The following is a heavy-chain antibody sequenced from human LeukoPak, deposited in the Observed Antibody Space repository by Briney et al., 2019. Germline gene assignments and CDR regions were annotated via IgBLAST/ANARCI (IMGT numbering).Heavy chain of an antibody. D-gene: IGHD6-19*01. CDR2: ISGSGGST. CDR3: ARDSSGWEYAFDI. J-gene: IGHJ3*02. CDR1: GFTFSSYA. V-gene: IGHV3-23*01. Sequence: GGSLRLSCAASGFTFSSYAMSWVRQAPGKGLGWVSAISGSGGSTYYADSVKGRFTISRDNSKNTLYLQMNSLRAEDTAVYYCARDSSGWEYAFDIWGQGTMVTVSS.